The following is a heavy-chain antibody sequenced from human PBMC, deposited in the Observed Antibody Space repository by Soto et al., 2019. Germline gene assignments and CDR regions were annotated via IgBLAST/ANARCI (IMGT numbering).Heavy chain of an antibody. V-gene: IGHV4-30-2*01. D-gene: IGHD1-1*01. Sequence: QLQLQESGSGLVRPSQTLSLTCAVSGGSFSSGGYSWNWIRQPPGKGREWIGYIYHSGSTLYNPSLTSRVTISVDKSKNQFSRKLSSVTVADTAVYYCARDQLEGNWFDPWGQGTLVTVSS. CDR2: IYHSGST. CDR1: GGSFSSGGYS. CDR3: ARDQLEGNWFDP. J-gene: IGHJ5*02.